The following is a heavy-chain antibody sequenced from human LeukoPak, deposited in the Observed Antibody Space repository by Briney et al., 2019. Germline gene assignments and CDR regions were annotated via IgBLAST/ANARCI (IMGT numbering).Heavy chain of an antibody. Sequence: ASVKVSCKASGYTFTSYDINWVRQATGQGLEWMGWMNPNSGNTGYAQKFQGRVTMARNTSISTAYMELSSLRSEDTAVYYCAREFSAGYYYYYYYMDVWGKGTTVTISS. J-gene: IGHJ6*03. CDR3: AREFSAGYYYYYYYMDV. CDR1: GYTFTSYD. V-gene: IGHV1-8*01. D-gene: IGHD3-9*01. CDR2: MNPNSGNT.